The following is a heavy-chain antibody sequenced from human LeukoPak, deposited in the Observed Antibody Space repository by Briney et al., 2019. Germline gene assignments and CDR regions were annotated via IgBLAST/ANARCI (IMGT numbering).Heavy chain of an antibody. CDR2: INPNSGGT. V-gene: IGHV1-2*02. CDR3: ARVGRLASSGWYRGWFDP. D-gene: IGHD6-19*01. Sequence: GASVKVSCKASGYTFTGYYMHWVRQAPGQGLEWMGWINPNSGGTNYAQKFQGRVTMTRDTSISTAYMELSRLRSDDTAVYYCARVGRLASSGWYRGWFDPWGQGTLVTVSS. J-gene: IGHJ5*02. CDR1: GYTFTGYY.